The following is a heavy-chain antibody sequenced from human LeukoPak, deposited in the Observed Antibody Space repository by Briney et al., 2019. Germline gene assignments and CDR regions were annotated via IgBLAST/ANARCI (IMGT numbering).Heavy chain of an antibody. CDR1: GGSFSDYY. V-gene: IGHV4-34*01. J-gene: IGHJ4*02. CDR3: ARQSSGYSIDY. Sequence: SETLSLTCAVYGGSFSDYYWSWIRQPPGKGLEWIGSIYHSGSTYYNPSLKSRVTISVDTSKNQFSLKLSSVTAADTAVYYCARQSSGYSIDYWGQGTLVTVSS. D-gene: IGHD3-22*01. CDR2: IYHSGST.